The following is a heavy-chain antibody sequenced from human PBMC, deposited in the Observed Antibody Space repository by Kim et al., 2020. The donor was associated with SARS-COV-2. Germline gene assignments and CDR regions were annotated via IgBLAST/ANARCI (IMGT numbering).Heavy chain of an antibody. V-gene: IGHV3-23*01. Sequence: GGSLRLSCAASGFTFSSYAMSWVRQAPGKGLEWVSAISGSGGSTYYADSVKGRFTISRDNSKNTLYLQMNSLRAEDTAVYYCAKDARDLRAPLTHYYYYGMDVWGQGTTVTVSS. J-gene: IGHJ6*02. CDR3: AKDARDLRAPLTHYYYYGMDV. D-gene: IGHD2-21*02. CDR2: ISGSGGST. CDR1: GFTFSSYA.